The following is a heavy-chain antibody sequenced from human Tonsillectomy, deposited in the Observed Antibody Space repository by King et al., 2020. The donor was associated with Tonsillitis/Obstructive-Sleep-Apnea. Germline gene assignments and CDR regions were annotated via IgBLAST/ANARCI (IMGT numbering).Heavy chain of an antibody. V-gene: IGHV2-5*02. Sequence: TLKESGPTLVKPTQTLTLTCTFSGCSLSTSGGGACWIRQPPGKALEWLALMYWDDDKRYSPSLKSRVTITKDTSKNQVVLTMTNMDPVDTATYSCAHVPSESRSGWYYFDYWGLGTLVTVSS. CDR1: GCSLSTSGGG. D-gene: IGHD6-19*01. CDR2: MYWDDDK. J-gene: IGHJ4*02. CDR3: AHVPSESRSGWYYFDY.